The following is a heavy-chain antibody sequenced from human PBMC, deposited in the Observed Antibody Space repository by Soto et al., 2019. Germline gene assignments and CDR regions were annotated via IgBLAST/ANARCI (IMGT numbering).Heavy chain of an antibody. J-gene: IGHJ4*02. Sequence: GPVEVSCKASGFNFSSYGISWGRQAPGQGLEWMGWISAYNGNTNYAQKLQGRVTMTTDTSTSTAYMELRSLRSDDTAVYYCASYCSGGSCRTGDDYWGQGTLVTVSS. CDR1: GFNFSSYG. D-gene: IGHD2-15*01. CDR2: ISAYNGNT. V-gene: IGHV1-18*01. CDR3: ASYCSGGSCRTGDDY.